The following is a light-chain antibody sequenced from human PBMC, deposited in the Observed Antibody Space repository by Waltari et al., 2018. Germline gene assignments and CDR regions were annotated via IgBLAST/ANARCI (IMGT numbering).Light chain of an antibody. CDR2: DVS. J-gene: IGLJ2*01. V-gene: IGLV2-11*01. CDR1: SSDVGGYKY. CDR3: CSYAGSYTLL. Sequence: QSALTQPRSVSGSPGQSVTISCTGTSSDVGGYKYVSWYQQHPGKSPKLMIHDVSNRPSGDPERFAGSKSGNTASLTISGLQAEDEADYYCCSYAGSYTLLFGGGTKLTVL.